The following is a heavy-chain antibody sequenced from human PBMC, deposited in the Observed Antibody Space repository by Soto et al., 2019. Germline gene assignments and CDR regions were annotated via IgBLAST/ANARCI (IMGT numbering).Heavy chain of an antibody. CDR1: GYTFTKYG. Sequence: QAQLVQSGAEVKKPGASVTISCQASGYTFTKYGIAWVRQAPGQGLEWMGWISPYKGNTVYAQKIEGRVTMTTDTTTTTAYMELKSRGSDDTALYYCARTAGFFPVGTSPTVLYNDFDACGQGTQVTGAS. V-gene: IGHV1-18*01. D-gene: IGHD1-1*01. CDR2: ISPYKGNT. CDR3: ARTAGFFPVGTSPTVLYNDFDA. J-gene: IGHJ5*02.